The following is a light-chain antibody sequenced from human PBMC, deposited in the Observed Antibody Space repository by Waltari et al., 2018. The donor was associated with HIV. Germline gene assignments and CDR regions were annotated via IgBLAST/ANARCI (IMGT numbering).Light chain of an antibody. CDR1: QDIDSY. J-gene: IGKJ1*01. V-gene: IGKV1-12*01. CDR3: QQADSFPWT. CDR2: LAS. Sequence: DIQMTQSPSSVSASVGDRVTITCRASQDIDSYLAWYQQKPGKAPRLLIYLASSLQSGVPSRFSGSGSGTDFTLTISSLQPEDFATYYCQQADSFPWTFGQGTKVEIK.